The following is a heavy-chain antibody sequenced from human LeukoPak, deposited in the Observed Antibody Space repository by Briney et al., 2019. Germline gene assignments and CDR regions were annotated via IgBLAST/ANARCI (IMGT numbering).Heavy chain of an antibody. CDR1: GFTFSSYA. CDR2: ISGSGGST. D-gene: IGHD3-22*01. Sequence: GGSLRLSCAASGFTFSSYAMNWVRQAPGKGLEWVSAISGSGGSTYYADSVKGRFTISRDNSKNTLYLQMNSLRAEDTAVYYCAKAYPYYDSSGYYSYYFDYWGQGTLVTVSS. CDR3: AKAYPYYDSSGYYSYYFDY. J-gene: IGHJ4*02. V-gene: IGHV3-23*01.